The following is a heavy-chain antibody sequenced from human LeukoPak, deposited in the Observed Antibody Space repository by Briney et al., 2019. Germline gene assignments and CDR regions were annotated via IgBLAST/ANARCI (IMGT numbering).Heavy chain of an antibody. CDR3: ARRPLRSHRQNWFDP. CDR2: IYYSGST. J-gene: IGHJ5*02. D-gene: IGHD4-17*01. CDR1: GGSISSSSYY. V-gene: IGHV4-39*01. Sequence: SETLSLTCTVSGGSISSSSYYWGWIRQPPGKGLEWIGSIYYSGSTYYNPSLKSRVTISVDTSENQFSLKLSSVTAADTAVYYCARRPLRSHRQNWFDPWGQGTLVTVSS.